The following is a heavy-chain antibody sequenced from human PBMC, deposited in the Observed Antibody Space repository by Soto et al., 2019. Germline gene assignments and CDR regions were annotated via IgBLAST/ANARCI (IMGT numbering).Heavy chain of an antibody. J-gene: IGHJ2*01. CDR3: ARVNPTVTHVGWYFDL. CDR2: ISAYNGNT. CDR1: GYTFTSYG. D-gene: IGHD4-17*01. Sequence: QVQLVQSGAEVKKPGASVKVSCKASGYTFTSYGISWVRQAPGQGLEWMGWISAYNGNTNYAQKLQARVTMTTDTSTSKAYMELRSLRSDDTAVYYCARVNPTVTHVGWYFDLWGRGTLVTVSS. V-gene: IGHV1-18*04.